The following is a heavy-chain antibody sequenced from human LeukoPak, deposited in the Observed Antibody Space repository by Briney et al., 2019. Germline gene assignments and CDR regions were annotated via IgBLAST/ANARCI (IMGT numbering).Heavy chain of an antibody. CDR1: GFNFGIYS. V-gene: IGHV3-21*01. D-gene: IGHD3-9*01. Sequence: GGSLRPSCAASGFNFGIYSMTWVRQAPGKGLEWVASMGSSGSHIYYADSVKGRFTISRDSFKNTVYLQMNSLRLEDTAVYYCAREPLDYDVLTTTYFDHWGQGTLVTVSS. CDR2: MGSSGSHI. J-gene: IGHJ4*02. CDR3: AREPLDYDVLTTTYFDH.